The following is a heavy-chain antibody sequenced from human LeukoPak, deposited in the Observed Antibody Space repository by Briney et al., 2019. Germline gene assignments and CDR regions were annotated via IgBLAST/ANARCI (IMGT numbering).Heavy chain of an antibody. V-gene: IGHV3-30*18. CDR3: AKSQFGGAHDAFDI. CDR2: ISYDGSNK. CDR1: GFTFSSYG. J-gene: IGHJ3*02. Sequence: GGSLRLSCAASGFTFSSYGMHWVRQAPGKGLGGVAVISYDGSNKSYADSVKGRFAISRDNSKNTLYLQMNRLRAEDTSVYYCAKSQFGGAHDAFDIWGQGTLVTVSS. D-gene: IGHD3-16*01.